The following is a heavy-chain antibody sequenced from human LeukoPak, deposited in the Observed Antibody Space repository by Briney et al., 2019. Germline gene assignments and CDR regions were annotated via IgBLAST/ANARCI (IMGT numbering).Heavy chain of an antibody. Sequence: GGSLRLSCAASGFTFSSYAMSWVRQAPGKGLEWVSAISGSGGSTYYADSVKGRFTISRDNSKNTLYLQMNSLRAEDTAVYYCAKVFSFSTYYYDSSGYYPDDFDIWGQGTMVTVSS. CDR2: ISGSGGST. V-gene: IGHV3-23*01. J-gene: IGHJ3*02. CDR1: GFTFSSYA. D-gene: IGHD3-22*01. CDR3: AKVFSFSTYYYDSSGYYPDDFDI.